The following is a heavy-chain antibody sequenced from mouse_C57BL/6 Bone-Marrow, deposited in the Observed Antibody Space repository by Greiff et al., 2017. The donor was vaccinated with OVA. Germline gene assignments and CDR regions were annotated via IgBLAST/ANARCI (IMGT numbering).Heavy chain of an antibody. CDR3: ARTGAITTAAY. D-gene: IGHD1-1*01. CDR1: GFTFSSYA. Sequence: EVQGVESGGGLVKPGGSLKLSCAASGFTFSSYAMSWVRQTPEKRLEWVATISDGGSYTYYPDNVKGRVTISRDNAKNNQYLQMSHLKSEDTAMYYCARTGAITTAAYWGQGTLVTVSA. J-gene: IGHJ3*01. V-gene: IGHV5-4*01. CDR2: ISDGGSYT.